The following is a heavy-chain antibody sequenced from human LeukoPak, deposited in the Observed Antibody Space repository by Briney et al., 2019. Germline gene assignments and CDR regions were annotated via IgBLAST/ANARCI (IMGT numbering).Heavy chain of an antibody. CDR3: ARDPGYYDSSGSFDY. Sequence: GGSLRLSCAASGFTFSSYWMSWVRQAPGKGLEWVSYISSSSSTIYYADSVKGRFTISRDNAKNSLYLQMNSLRAEDTAVYYCARDPGYYDSSGSFDYWGQGTLVTVSS. D-gene: IGHD3-22*01. V-gene: IGHV3-48*01. CDR1: GFTFSSYW. J-gene: IGHJ4*02. CDR2: ISSSSSTI.